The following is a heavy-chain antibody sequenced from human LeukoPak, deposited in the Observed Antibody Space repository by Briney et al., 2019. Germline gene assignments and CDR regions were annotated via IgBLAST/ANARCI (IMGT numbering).Heavy chain of an antibody. CDR1: GFTFRDYG. Sequence: GGSLRLSCAASGFTFRDYGMHWVRRTPGKGLEWVAFIRSDGSDKYYADSVKGRFTISRDNSKNTLYLQMNSLRAEDTAVYYCAKDLYYYGSGTYPFDYWGQGTLVTVSS. CDR3: AKDLYYYGSGTYPFDY. V-gene: IGHV3-30*02. D-gene: IGHD3-10*01. CDR2: IRSDGSDK. J-gene: IGHJ4*02.